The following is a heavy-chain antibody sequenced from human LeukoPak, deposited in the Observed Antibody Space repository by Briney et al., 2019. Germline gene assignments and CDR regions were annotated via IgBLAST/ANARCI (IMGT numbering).Heavy chain of an antibody. CDR1: GYTLTELS. V-gene: IGHV1-24*01. D-gene: IGHD3-16*01. J-gene: IGHJ5*02. CDR3: ATVRGRGAYLDLNWFDP. Sequence: APVKVSCKVSGYTLTELSMHWVRQAPGKGLEWMGGFDPEDGETIYAQKFQGRVTMTEDTSTDTAYMELSSLRSEDTAVYYCATVRGRGAYLDLNWFDPWGQGTLVTVSS. CDR2: FDPEDGET.